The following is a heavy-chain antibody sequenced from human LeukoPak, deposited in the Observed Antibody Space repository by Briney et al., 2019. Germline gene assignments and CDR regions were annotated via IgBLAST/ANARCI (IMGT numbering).Heavy chain of an antibody. CDR1: GFTFDDYA. CDR2: ISWNSGSI. J-gene: IGHJ4*02. CDR3: AKDISVFGELYWGYFDY. D-gene: IGHD3-10*02. Sequence: GRSLRLSCAASGFTFDDYAMRWVRHARGEGREWGSGISWNSGSIIYADSVKGRFTISTDNAKNSLYLQMNSLRAEDTALYYCAKDISVFGELYWGYFDYWGQGTLVTVSS. V-gene: IGHV3-9*01.